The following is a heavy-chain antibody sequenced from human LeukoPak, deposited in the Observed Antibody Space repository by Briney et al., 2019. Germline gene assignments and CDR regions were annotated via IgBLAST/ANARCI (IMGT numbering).Heavy chain of an antibody. CDR3: AKDLHGSGSFDY. J-gene: IGHJ4*02. CDR1: GFTFSSCC. Sequence: PGGSLRLSCVASGFTFSSCCMHWVRQLPGKGLEWVAYMRKDESNKFCADSVKGRFTISRDSSKNTLYLQMNSLRPEDTALYYCAKDLHGSGSFDYWGQGTLVTVSS. CDR2: MRKDESNK. V-gene: IGHV3-30*02. D-gene: IGHD3-10*01.